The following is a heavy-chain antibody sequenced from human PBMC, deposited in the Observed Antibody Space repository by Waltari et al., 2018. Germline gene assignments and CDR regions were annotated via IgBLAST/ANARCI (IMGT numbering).Heavy chain of an antibody. V-gene: IGHV1-2*06. CDR2: SNPDSGGT. CDR3: ARALRTNWFDP. Sequence: QVQLVQSGAEVKKPGASVKVSCKASGYTFTGYYMHWGRQAPGQGLEWIGRSNPDSGGTNYAQKVQGRVTMTRDTSSSTAYMELSRLRSDDTAVYYGARALRTNWFDPWGQGTLVTVSS. J-gene: IGHJ5*02. CDR1: GYTFTGYY.